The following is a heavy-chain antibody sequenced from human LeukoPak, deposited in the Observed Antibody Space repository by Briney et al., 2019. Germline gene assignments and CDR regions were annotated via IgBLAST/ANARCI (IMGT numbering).Heavy chain of an antibody. D-gene: IGHD2-21*02. V-gene: IGHV1-18*01. CDR2: TSPYNVNT. Sequence: ASVRVSCKTSGYTFTSFGISWVRQAPGQGLEWMGWTSPYNVNTHYAENLQGRVAVASDPSTNTAYMELRSLRSDDTALYYCARGPDWGDFNSYMDVWGKGTTVTVSS. CDR1: GYTFTSFG. CDR3: ARGPDWGDFNSYMDV. J-gene: IGHJ6*03.